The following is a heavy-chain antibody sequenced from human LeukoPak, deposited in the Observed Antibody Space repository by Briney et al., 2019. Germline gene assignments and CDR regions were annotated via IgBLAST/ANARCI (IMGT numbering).Heavy chain of an antibody. V-gene: IGHV1-69*06. CDR2: IIPIFGTA. J-gene: IGHJ5*02. CDR1: GGTFSSYA. CDR3: ASQPAAVNNWFDP. D-gene: IGHD2-2*01. Sequence: GASVRVSCKASGGTFSSYAISWGRQAPGQGREWRGGIIPIFGTANYAQKFQGRVTITADKSTSTAYMDLSSLRSEDTAVYYCASQPAAVNNWFDPWGQGTLVTVSS.